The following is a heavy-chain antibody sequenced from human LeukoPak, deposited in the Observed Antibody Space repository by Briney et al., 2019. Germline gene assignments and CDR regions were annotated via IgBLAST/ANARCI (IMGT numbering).Heavy chain of an antibody. CDR3: ARYRVRGSYHGVPQD. D-gene: IGHD1-26*01. CDR2: IYTSGST. V-gene: IGHV4-61*02. CDR1: GGSISSGSYY. J-gene: IGHJ4*02. Sequence: PSETLSLTCTVSGGSISSGSYYWSWIRQPAGKGLEWIGRIYTSGSTVYNPSLKSRVTISVDTSKNQFSLKLSSVTAADTAVYYCARYRVRGSYHGVPQDWSQGTLVTVSS.